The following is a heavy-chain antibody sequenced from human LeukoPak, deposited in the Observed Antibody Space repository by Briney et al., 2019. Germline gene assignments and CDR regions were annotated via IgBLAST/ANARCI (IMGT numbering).Heavy chain of an antibody. Sequence: GGSLRLSCAASGFTFSSYAMSWVRQAPGKGLEWVSVISGSGGSTYYADSVKGRFTTSRDNSKNTLYLQMNSLRAEDTAIYYCAKSTTSSGSSKTPFDYWGQGTLVTVSS. V-gene: IGHV3-23*01. CDR1: GFTFSSYA. CDR2: ISGSGGST. J-gene: IGHJ4*02. CDR3: AKSTTSSGSSKTPFDY. D-gene: IGHD1-26*01.